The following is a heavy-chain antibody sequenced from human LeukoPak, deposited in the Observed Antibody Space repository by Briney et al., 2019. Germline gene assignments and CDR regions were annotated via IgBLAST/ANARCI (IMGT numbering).Heavy chain of an antibody. CDR3: ARGRSSMVRGYYYYMDV. J-gene: IGHJ6*03. CDR2: IHYSGST. Sequence: SETLSLTCNFSAVSISRHFWSWIRQPPGKGLEWIGYIHYSGSTNYNPSLKSRVTISVDTSKNQFSLKLSSVTAADTAVYYCARGRSSMVRGYYYYMDVWGKGTTVTISS. V-gene: IGHV4-59*11. CDR1: AVSISRHF. D-gene: IGHD3-10*01.